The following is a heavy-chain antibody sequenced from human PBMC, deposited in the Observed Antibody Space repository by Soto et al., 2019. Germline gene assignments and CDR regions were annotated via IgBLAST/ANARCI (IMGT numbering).Heavy chain of an antibody. CDR3: ATSSSGNSNCFDP. D-gene: IGHD4-4*01. Sequence: GASVKVSCKVSGYTITELSMHSVRHAPGKGLEWMGGFDPEDGETIYAQKFQGRVTMTEDTSTDTAYMELSSLRSEDTAVYYCATSSSGNSNCFDPWGQGTLVTVSS. V-gene: IGHV1-24*01. J-gene: IGHJ5*02. CDR1: GYTITELS. CDR2: FDPEDGET.